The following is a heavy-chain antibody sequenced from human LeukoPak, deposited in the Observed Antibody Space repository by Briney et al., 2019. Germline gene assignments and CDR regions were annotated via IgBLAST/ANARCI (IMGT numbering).Heavy chain of an antibody. D-gene: IGHD2-21*02. CDR1: GFTFSSYA. CDR3: AKDGAQSRLLFTYYFDY. V-gene: IGHV3-23*01. Sequence: GGSLRLSCAASGFTFSSYAMSWVRQAPGKGLEWVSAISGSGGSTYYADSVKGRFTISRDNSKNTLYLRMNSLRAEDTAVYYCAKDGAQSRLLFTYYFDYWGQGTLVTVSS. J-gene: IGHJ4*02. CDR2: ISGSGGST.